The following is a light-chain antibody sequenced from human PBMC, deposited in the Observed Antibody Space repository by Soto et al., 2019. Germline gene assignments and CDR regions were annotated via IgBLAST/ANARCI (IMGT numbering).Light chain of an antibody. V-gene: IGKV1-5*03. CDR1: QSISSW. CDR3: QQYNSWWT. CDR2: KAS. J-gene: IGKJ2*02. Sequence: DIQMTQSPSTLSASVGDRVTITCRASQSISSWLAWYQQKPGKAPKLLMYKASSLDRGVPSRFSGSGSGTEFTLTISSLQPDDFATYYCQQYNSWWTFGQGTKLEIK.